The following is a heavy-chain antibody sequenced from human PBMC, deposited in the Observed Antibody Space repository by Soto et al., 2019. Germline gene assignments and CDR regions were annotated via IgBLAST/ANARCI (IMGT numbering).Heavy chain of an antibody. CDR1: GGSISSGDYY. V-gene: IGHV4-30-4*01. CDR2: IYYSGST. Sequence: QVQLQESGPGLVKPSETLSLTCTVSGGSISSGDYYWSWIRQPPGKGLEWIGHIYYSGSTSYNASLKSPTSISAYPSNNQFSLKFHSFTAADTAVYFCGTMPIVVEPAPMDVWGPGTSVTVSS. J-gene: IGHJ6*02. D-gene: IGHD2-2*01. CDR3: GTMPIVVEPAPMDV.